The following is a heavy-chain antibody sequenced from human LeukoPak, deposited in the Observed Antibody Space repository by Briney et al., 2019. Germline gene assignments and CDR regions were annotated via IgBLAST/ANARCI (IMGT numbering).Heavy chain of an antibody. CDR2: IYSSGST. D-gene: IGHD3-3*01. CDR1: GGSISSGGYS. CDR3: ARARSGLDY. V-gene: IGHV4-61*08. J-gene: IGHJ4*02. Sequence: PSQTLSLTCAVSGGSISSGGYSWSWIRQPPGKGLEWIGNIYSSGSTNYNPSLKSRVTISVDTSKNQFSLKVSSVIATDTAVYYCARARSGLDYWGQGTLVTVSS.